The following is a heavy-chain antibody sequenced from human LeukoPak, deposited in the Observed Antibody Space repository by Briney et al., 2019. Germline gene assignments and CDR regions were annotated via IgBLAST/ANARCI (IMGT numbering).Heavy chain of an antibody. Sequence: GGSLRLSCVVSGFSFSDSYMTWIRQTPGKGLESLAYISGSGHDIYYTDSVKGRFTISRDNAKDSLYLQMNGLRPEDTALYYCSTDPRLLIYGGHGTLVTASS. CDR2: ISGSGHDI. V-gene: IGHV3-11*01. CDR1: GFSFSDSY. J-gene: IGHJ4*01. D-gene: IGHD2-8*01. CDR3: STDPRLLIY.